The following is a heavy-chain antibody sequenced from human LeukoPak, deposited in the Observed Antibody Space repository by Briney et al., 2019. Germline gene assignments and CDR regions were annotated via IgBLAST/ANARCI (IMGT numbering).Heavy chain of an antibody. J-gene: IGHJ4*02. V-gene: IGHV4-34*01. D-gene: IGHD2-21*02. CDR2: INHSGST. Sequence: PSETLSLTCAVYGGSFSGYYWSWIRQPPGKGLEWIGEINHSGSTNYNPSLKSRVTISVDTSKNQFSLKLSSVTAADTAVYYCARIYGDCSGDCYGLDYWGQGTLVTVSS. CDR3: ARIYGDCSGDCYGLDY. CDR1: GGSFSGYY.